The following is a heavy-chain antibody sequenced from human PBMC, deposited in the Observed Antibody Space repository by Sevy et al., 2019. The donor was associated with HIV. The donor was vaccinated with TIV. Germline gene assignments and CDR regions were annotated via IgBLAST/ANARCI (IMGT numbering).Heavy chain of an antibody. D-gene: IGHD6-19*01. Sequence: GGSLRLSCAASGFTFSDYYMSWIRQSPGKGLEWVSLISGISTYTNYADSMKGRFTISRDNAKNSLYLQMNSLRAEDTAVYYCARRSSGWDYLDYWGQGTLVTVSS. V-gene: IGHV3-11*06. CDR2: ISGISTYT. CDR1: GFTFSDYY. J-gene: IGHJ4*02. CDR3: ARRSSGWDYLDY.